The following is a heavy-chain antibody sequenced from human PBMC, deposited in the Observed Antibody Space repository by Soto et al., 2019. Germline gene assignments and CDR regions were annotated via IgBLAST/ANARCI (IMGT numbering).Heavy chain of an antibody. V-gene: IGHV3-23*01. CDR1: GFSFNFYV. CDR3: ARAVTQYFDS. CDR2: MSGSGGHK. J-gene: IGHJ4*02. Sequence: EVQLLESGGGLLQPGGSLRLSCAASGFSFNFYVMTWVRQAPGKGLEWVSGMSGSGGHKYYADSVKGRFTVSRDNSNSTLFLQMNSLRAEDTAVYYCARAVTQYFDSWGQGTLVTVSS.